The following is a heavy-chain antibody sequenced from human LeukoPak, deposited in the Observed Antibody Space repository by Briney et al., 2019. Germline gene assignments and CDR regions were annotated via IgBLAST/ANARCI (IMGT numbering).Heavy chain of an antibody. D-gene: IGHD4-17*01. CDR1: GASISPYY. Sequence: SETLSLTCSVSGASISPYYWSWIRQPPGKGLEWIGEINHSGSTNYNPSLKSRVTISVDTSKNQFSLKLSSVTAADTAVYYCARSLRGVYGDYWGQGTLVTVSS. CDR3: ARSLRGVYGDY. CDR2: INHSGST. V-gene: IGHV4-34*01. J-gene: IGHJ4*02.